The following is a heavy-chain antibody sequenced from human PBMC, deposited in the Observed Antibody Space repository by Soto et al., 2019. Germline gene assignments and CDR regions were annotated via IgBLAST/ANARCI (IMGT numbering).Heavy chain of an antibody. J-gene: IGHJ4*02. D-gene: IGHD6-13*01. CDR2: INPNSGGT. V-gene: IGHV1-2*04. Sequence: ASVKVSCKASGYTFTGYCIHWVRQAPVQGLEWMGWINPNSGGTNYAQKFQGWVTMTRDTSISTAYMELSRLRSDDTAVYYCAREAAAGMVDFDYWGQGTLVNVSS. CDR1: GYTFTGYC. CDR3: AREAAAGMVDFDY.